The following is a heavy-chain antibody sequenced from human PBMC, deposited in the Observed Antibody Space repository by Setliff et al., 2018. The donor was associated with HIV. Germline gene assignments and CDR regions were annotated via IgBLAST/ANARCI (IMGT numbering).Heavy chain of an antibody. V-gene: IGHV4-4*09. Sequence: PSETLSLTCTVSGGSISSYYWSWIRQPPGKGLEWIGYIYTSGSVNYNPSLNSRVTISVDTSKNQFSLKLTSVTAADTAVYFCAGDYAGSGRSFDYWGQGTLVTVSS. CDR3: AGDYAGSGRSFDY. CDR2: IYTSGSV. J-gene: IGHJ4*02. CDR1: GGSISSYY. D-gene: IGHD4-17*01.